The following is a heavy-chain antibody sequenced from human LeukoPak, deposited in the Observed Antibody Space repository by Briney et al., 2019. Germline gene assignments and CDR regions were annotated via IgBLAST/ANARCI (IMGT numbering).Heavy chain of an antibody. V-gene: IGHV4-39*07. Sequence: PSETLSLTCTVSGGSISSSSYYWGWIRQPPGKGLEWIGSIYYSGSTYYNPSLKSRVTISVDTSKNQFSLKLSSVTAADTAVYYCARSTVVTTYFDYWGQGTLVTVSS. CDR3: ARSTVVTTYFDY. D-gene: IGHD4-23*01. CDR1: GGSISSSSYY. J-gene: IGHJ4*02. CDR2: IYYSGST.